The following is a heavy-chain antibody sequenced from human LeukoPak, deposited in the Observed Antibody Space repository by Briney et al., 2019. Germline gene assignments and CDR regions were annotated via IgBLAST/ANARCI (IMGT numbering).Heavy chain of an antibody. CDR1: VGSISTYF. Sequence: PSETLSLTCTVTVGSISTYFWSWIRQPPGKGLEYIGYIYYSGSTNYNPSLKSRVTMSLDTSKNQFSLKLSCVTAADTAVYYCAREEVPHGFDIWGQGTMVTVSS. CDR3: AREEVPHGFDI. CDR2: IYYSGST. V-gene: IGHV4-59*01. J-gene: IGHJ3*02.